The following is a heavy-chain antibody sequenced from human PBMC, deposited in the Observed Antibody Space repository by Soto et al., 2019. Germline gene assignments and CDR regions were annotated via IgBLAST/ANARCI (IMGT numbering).Heavy chain of an antibody. CDR2: ISGSGGST. Sequence: GSLRLSCAASGLTFSSYAMSWVRQAPGKGLEWVSAISGSGGSTYYADSVKGRFTISRDNSKNTLYLQMNSLRAEDTAVYYCAKDRGDYYGSGSHYDYWGQETLVTVSS. CDR3: AKDRGDYYGSGSHYDY. D-gene: IGHD3-10*01. V-gene: IGHV3-23*01. J-gene: IGHJ4*02. CDR1: GLTFSSYA.